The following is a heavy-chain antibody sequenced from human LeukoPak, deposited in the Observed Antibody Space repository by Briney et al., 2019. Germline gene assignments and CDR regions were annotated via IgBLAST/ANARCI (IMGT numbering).Heavy chain of an antibody. J-gene: IGHJ4*02. CDR3: AKGGRITMLRGVQRDHYFDY. V-gene: IGHV3-30*02. CDR2: IRYDGSNR. D-gene: IGHD3-10*01. CDR1: GFTFSSYG. Sequence: PGGSLRLSCGASGFTFSSYGMHWVRQAPGKGLEWVAYIRYDGSNRHYADSVKGRFTISRDNSKNTLYLQMNSLRVEDTAVYYCAKGGRITMLRGVQRDHYFDYWGQGTLVTVSS.